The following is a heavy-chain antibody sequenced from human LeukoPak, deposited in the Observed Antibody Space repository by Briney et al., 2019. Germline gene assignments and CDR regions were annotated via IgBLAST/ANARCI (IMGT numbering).Heavy chain of an antibody. D-gene: IGHD6-13*01. J-gene: IGHJ4*02. Sequence: PSETLSLTCSVSGGSITSGTYYWGWIRQPPGKGLEWIGSIYDSGSTNYNPSLKSRVTISEDTSKNQFSLKLTSVTAADTAVYYCARFVPVYRQLERYQDHWGQGTLVTVSS. CDR3: ARFVPVYRQLERYQDH. V-gene: IGHV4-39*07. CDR1: GGSITSGTYY. CDR2: IYDSGST.